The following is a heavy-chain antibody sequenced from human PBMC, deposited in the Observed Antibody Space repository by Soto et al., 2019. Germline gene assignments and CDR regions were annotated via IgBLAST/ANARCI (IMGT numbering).Heavy chain of an antibody. Sequence: EVQLVESGGGLVQPGGSLRLSCAASGFTFSSYWMSWVRQAPGKGLEWVANIKQDGSEKYYVDSVKGRFTNSRDNAKNSLYLQMKSLRAEDTAVYYCAREPPPSSGWYWGLDYYGMDVWGQVTTVTVSS. CDR3: AREPPPSSGWYWGLDYYGMDV. V-gene: IGHV3-7*01. D-gene: IGHD6-19*01. CDR1: GFTFSSYW. J-gene: IGHJ6*02. CDR2: IKQDGSEK.